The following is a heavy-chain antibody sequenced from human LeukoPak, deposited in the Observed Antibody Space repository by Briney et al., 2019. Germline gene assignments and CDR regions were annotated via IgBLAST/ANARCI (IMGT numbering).Heavy chain of an antibody. CDR3: ARGSWWEPTSMFDY. J-gene: IGHJ4*02. CDR1: GGSISSYY. D-gene: IGHD1-26*01. Sequence: TLSLTCTVSGGSISSYYWSWIRQPAGKGLEWIGRIYTSGSTNYNPSLKSRVTMSVDTSKNQFSLKLSSVTAADTAVYYCARGSWWEPTSMFDYWGQGTLVTVSS. V-gene: IGHV4-4*07. CDR2: IYTSGST.